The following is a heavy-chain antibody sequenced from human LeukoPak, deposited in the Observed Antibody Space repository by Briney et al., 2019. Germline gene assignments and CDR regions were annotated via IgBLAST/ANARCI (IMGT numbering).Heavy chain of an antibody. CDR2: ISYDGSNK. CDR1: GFTFSSYG. Sequence: GGSLRLSCAASGFTFSSYGMHWVRQAPGKGLEWVAVISYDGSNKYYADSVKGRFTISRDNSKNTLYLQMNSLRAEDTAVYYCAKAPGSGSNYYYGMDVWGQGTTVTVSS. D-gene: IGHD6-19*01. J-gene: IGHJ6*02. CDR3: AKAPGSGSNYYYGMDV. V-gene: IGHV3-30*18.